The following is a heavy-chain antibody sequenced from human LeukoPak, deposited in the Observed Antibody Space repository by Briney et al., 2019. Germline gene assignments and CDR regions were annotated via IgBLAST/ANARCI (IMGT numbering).Heavy chain of an antibody. V-gene: IGHV4-59*01. CDR1: GGSISSYY. CDR2: IYYSGST. Sequence: PSETLSLTCTVSGGSISSYYWSWIRQPPGKGLEWIGYIYYSGSTNYNPSLKSRVTISVDTSKNQFSLKLSSVTAADTAVYYCARRDPHSNYWFDPWGQGTLVTVSS. CDR3: ARRDPHSNYWFDP. J-gene: IGHJ5*02. D-gene: IGHD5-18*01.